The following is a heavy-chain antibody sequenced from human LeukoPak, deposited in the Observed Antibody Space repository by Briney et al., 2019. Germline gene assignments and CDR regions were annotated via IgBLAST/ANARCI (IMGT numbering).Heavy chain of an antibody. V-gene: IGHV3-48*04. CDR3: VRDPSYGSSWYYYMDV. J-gene: IGHJ6*03. D-gene: IGHD6-13*01. CDR2: ISSISFTV. Sequence: GGSLRLSCAASEFTLVRYAMNWVRQAPGKGLEGVSYISSISFTVGYADSVKGRFTISRDNSKSSLYLQMDSLRVEDTAVYYCVRDPSYGSSWYYYMDVWGKGTTVTVS. CDR1: EFTLVRYA.